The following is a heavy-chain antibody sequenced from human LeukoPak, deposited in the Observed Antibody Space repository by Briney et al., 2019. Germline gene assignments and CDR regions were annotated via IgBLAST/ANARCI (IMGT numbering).Heavy chain of an antibody. Sequence: GGSLRLSCAASGFTVSSSYMSWVRQPPGKGLEWVSLIYRGGSSYYADSVKGRFTISRDNSKNTLYLQMNSLRDEDTAVYYCARPGGQLLSLDYWGQGTLVTVSS. D-gene: IGHD2-2*01. CDR2: IYRGGSS. V-gene: IGHV3-53*01. CDR1: GFTVSSSY. J-gene: IGHJ4*02. CDR3: ARPGGQLLSLDY.